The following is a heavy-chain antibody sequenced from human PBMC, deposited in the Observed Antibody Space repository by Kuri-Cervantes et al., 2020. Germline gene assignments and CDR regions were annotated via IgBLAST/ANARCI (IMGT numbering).Heavy chain of an antibody. CDR2: IGTAGDT. CDR1: GFTFSSYD. J-gene: IGHJ6*02. Sequence: GGSLRLSCAASGFTFSSYDMYWVRQVTGKGLEWVSAIGTAGDTYYLDSVKGRFTISRENAKNSLYLQMNSLRAGDTAAYYCARALDYDSSGYRHGYYYYGMDVWGQGTTVTVSS. CDR3: ARALDYDSSGYRHGYYYYGMDV. V-gene: IGHV3-13*01. D-gene: IGHD3-22*01.